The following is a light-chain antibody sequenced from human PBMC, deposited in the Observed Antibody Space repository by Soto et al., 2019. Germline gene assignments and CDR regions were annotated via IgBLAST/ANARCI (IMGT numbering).Light chain of an antibody. J-gene: IGKJ2*01. CDR1: QRISSN. CDR2: GAS. Sequence: EIVMTQSPATLSVSPRERATLSCRASQRISSNLAWYQQKPGQAPRLLIYGASTRATGIPERFSGSGSGTEFKLTISSLQSEDFAVYYCQQYNNWPPAYTFGQGTKVEIK. CDR3: QQYNNWPPAYT. V-gene: IGKV3-15*01.